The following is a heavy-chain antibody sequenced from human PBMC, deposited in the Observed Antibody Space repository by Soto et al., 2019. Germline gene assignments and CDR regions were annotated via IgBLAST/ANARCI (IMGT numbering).Heavy chain of an antibody. CDR1: GGSFSTYY. V-gene: IGHV4-34*01. CDR3: ARGGSNDWQVAFDI. D-gene: IGHD3-9*01. CDR2: INHSGSN. J-gene: IGHJ3*02. Sequence: QLQQWGAGLLKPSETLSLTCVVSGGSFSTYYYNWIRQSPGKGLEWIGEINHSGSNNYSPSLKSRVTMALDTSKNHFSLKLTSVTAAATAVYYGARGGSNDWQVAFDIWGQGTMVTVSS.